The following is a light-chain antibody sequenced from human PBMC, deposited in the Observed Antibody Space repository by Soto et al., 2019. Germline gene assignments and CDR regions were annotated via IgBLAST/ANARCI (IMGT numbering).Light chain of an antibody. J-gene: IGKJ5*01. CDR3: QQRSNWPPIT. Sequence: EVVLTQSPATLSLSPGERATLSCRASQSVSSSYLGWYQQKPGQAPRLLIYGASSRATGIPDRFSGSGSGTDFTLTISSLEPEDFAVYYCQQRSNWPPITFGQGTRLEIK. CDR2: GAS. V-gene: IGKV3D-20*02. CDR1: QSVSSSY.